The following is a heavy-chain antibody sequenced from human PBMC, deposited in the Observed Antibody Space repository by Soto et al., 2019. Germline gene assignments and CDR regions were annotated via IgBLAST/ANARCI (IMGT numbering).Heavy chain of an antibody. CDR3: ATVDRSVALVGWFDP. V-gene: IGHV1-69*01. CDR1: GGTFSSYV. CDR2: IIPVSGTA. D-gene: IGHD2-8*02. Sequence: QVHLEQSGAEVKKPGSSVKVSCKFSGGTFSSYVIIWVRQAPGQGLEWMGGIIPVSGTANYAQKFHGRVTISADAATNTAYMELSSVRFDGTAVYYCATVDRSVALVGWFDPWGQGTLVTVSS. J-gene: IGHJ5*02.